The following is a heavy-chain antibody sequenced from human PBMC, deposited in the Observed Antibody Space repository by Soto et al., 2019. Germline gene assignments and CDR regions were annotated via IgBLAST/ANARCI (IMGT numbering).Heavy chain of an antibody. CDR3: ARHYYGSGSYYNDYYYYMDV. J-gene: IGHJ6*03. D-gene: IGHD3-10*01. CDR2: IYYSGST. CDR1: GGSISSYY. Sequence: SETLSLTCTVSGGSISSYYWSWIRQPPGKGLEWIGYIYYSGSTNYNPSLKSRVTISVDTSKNQFSLKLSSVTAADTAVYYCARHYYGSGSYYNDYYYYMDVRAKRTTVTVSS. V-gene: IGHV4-59*08.